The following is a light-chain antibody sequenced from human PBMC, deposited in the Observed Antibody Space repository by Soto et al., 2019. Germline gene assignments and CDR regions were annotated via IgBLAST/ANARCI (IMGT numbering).Light chain of an antibody. CDR3: QQYNVYWT. V-gene: IGKV1-5*03. CDR2: KAS. Sequence: DIQMTQSPSTLSGSVGDRVTITCRASQSINIWLAWYQQKPGRAPKLLIYKASTLESGVPSRFSGSGSGTEFTLTISSLQPDDFATYYCQQYNVYWTFGQGTKVDI. J-gene: IGKJ1*01. CDR1: QSINIW.